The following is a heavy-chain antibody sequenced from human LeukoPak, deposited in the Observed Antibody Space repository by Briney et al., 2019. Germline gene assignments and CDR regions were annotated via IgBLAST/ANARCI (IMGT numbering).Heavy chain of an antibody. Sequence: RPGGSLRLSCAASGFTFSSDWMHWVRQAPGKGLVWVSRINSDGSSTSYADSVKGRFTISRDNAKNTLYLQMNSLRAEDTAVYYCARDPHRLLIPESRFDPWGQGTLVTVSS. D-gene: IGHD1-14*01. CDR2: INSDGSST. CDR3: ARDPHRLLIPESRFDP. CDR1: GFTFSSDW. J-gene: IGHJ5*02. V-gene: IGHV3-74*01.